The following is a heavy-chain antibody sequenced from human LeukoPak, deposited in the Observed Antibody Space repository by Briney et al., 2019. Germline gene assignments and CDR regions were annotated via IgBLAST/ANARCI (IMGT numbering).Heavy chain of an antibody. D-gene: IGHD3-16*01. CDR3: TSPTHYDYVWGSYIRAFDI. CDR2: IKSKTDGGTT. V-gene: IGHV3-15*01. J-gene: IGHJ3*02. CDR1: GFTFSNAW. Sequence: GGSLRLSCAASGFTFSNAWMSWVRQAPGKGLEWVGRIKSKTDGGTTDYAAPVKGRFTISRDDSKNTLYLQMNGLKTEDTAVYYCTSPTHYDYVWGSYIRAFDIWGQGTMVTVSS.